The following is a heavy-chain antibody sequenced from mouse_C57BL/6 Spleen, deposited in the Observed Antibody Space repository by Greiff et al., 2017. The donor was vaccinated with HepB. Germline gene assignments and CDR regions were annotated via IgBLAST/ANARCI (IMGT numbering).Heavy chain of an antibody. J-gene: IGHJ2*01. CDR1: GFNIEDDY. CDR3: TTRSSGYYFDY. V-gene: IGHV14-4*01. Sequence: VQLQQSGAELVRPGASVKLSCTASGFNIEDDYMHWVKQRPEQGLEWIGWIDPENGDTEYASKFQGKATITADTSSNTAYLQLSSLTSEDTAVYYCTTRSSGYYFDYWGQGTTLTVSS. CDR2: IDPENGDT. D-gene: IGHD1-1*01.